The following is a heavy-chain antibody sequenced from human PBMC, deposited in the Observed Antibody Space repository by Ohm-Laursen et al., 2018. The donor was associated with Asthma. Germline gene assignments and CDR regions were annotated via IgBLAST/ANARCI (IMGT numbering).Heavy chain of an antibody. J-gene: IGHJ6*02. CDR2: ISYDGSNK. CDR1: GFTFSSYA. Sequence: SLRLSCAASGFTFSSYAMHWVRQAPGKGLEWVAVISYDGSNKYYADSVKGRFTISRDNSKNTLYLQMNSLRAEDTALYYCARDFNGMDVWGQGTTVTVSS. CDR3: ARDFNGMDV. V-gene: IGHV3-30-3*01.